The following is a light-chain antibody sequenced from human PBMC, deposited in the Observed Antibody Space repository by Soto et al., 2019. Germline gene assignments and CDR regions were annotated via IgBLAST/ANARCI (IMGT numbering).Light chain of an antibody. J-gene: IGKJ4*01. Sequence: DIQMTQSPSSLSASIGDRVTITCRASQTVSNFLNWYQQTPGKAPKVLVSAASTLQSGVPSRFSGSGSGTDFTLTISSLQPEDVATYYFQQSYTAPLTFGGGTKVEIK. V-gene: IGKV1-39*01. CDR3: QQSYTAPLT. CDR2: AAS. CDR1: QTVSNF.